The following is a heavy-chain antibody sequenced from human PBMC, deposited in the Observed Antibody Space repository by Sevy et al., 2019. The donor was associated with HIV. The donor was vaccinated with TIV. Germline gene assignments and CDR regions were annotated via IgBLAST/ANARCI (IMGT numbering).Heavy chain of an antibody. D-gene: IGHD2-2*01. J-gene: IGHJ4*02. CDR1: GFTFSSYA. CDR3: ARWVCISTSCLVDY. Sequence: GGSLRLSCAASGFTFSSYAMHWVRQAPGKGLEWVAVISYDGSNKYYADSVKGRFTISRDNSKNTLYLQMNSLRAEDMAVYYCARWVCISTSCLVDYWGQGTLVTVSS. V-gene: IGHV3-30-3*01. CDR2: ISYDGSNK.